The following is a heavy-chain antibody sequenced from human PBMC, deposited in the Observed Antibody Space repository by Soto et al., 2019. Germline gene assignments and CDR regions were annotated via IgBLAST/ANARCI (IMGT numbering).Heavy chain of an antibody. V-gene: IGHV1-69*06. J-gene: IGHJ4*02. CDR2: IVVMSNAA. Sequence: QVVLLQSGAEVKEPGSSVRLSCQVSGSTLNNFAFSWVRQAPGQGPEWLGGIVVMSNAADYSQRFQDRVTITADTSTSTLYMELGSLTFDDTAVYYCARAIKRWEVNYYFDYWGQGTLVTVSS. CDR1: GSTLNNFA. CDR3: ARAIKRWEVNYYFDY. D-gene: IGHD1-26*01.